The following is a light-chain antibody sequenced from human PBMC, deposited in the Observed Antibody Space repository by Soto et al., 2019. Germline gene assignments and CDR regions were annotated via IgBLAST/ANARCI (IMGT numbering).Light chain of an antibody. Sequence: EIVLTQSPGTLSLFPGERATLSCRATQSVNSDYLAWYQLKPGQAPRLLIYIASRRATGIPDRFSGSGSGTDFTLTISRLEPEDFAVYYCQQYGTSPWTFGQGTKVEIK. J-gene: IGKJ1*01. CDR3: QQYGTSPWT. V-gene: IGKV3-20*01. CDR2: IAS. CDR1: QSVNSDY.